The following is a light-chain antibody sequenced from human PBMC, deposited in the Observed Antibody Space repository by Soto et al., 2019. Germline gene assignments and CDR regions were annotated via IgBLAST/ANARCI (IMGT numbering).Light chain of an antibody. CDR3: QQYGSSGT. Sequence: EIVMTQSPATLSVSPGERATLSCRASQSISSGYLAWYQQKPGQAPRLLIYGASSRATGVPDRFSGSGSGTDFTLTISRLEPEDFAVYYCQQYGSSGTFGQGTKVDIK. CDR1: QSISSGY. J-gene: IGKJ1*01. V-gene: IGKV3-20*01. CDR2: GAS.